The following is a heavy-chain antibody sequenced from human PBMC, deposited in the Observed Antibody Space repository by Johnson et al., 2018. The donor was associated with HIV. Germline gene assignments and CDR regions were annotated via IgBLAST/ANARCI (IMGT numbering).Heavy chain of an antibody. CDR2: ISYDGSNK. CDR3: ARAGRWSGETFDI. J-gene: IGHJ3*02. CDR1: GFTFSNAW. D-gene: IGHD3-10*01. Sequence: VQLVESGGGLVQPGGSLRLSCAASGFTFSNAWMSWVRQAPGKGLEWVAVISYDGSNKYYADSVKGRFTISRDNSKNTLYLQMNSLRAGDTAVYYCARAGRWSGETFDIWGQGTMVTVSS. V-gene: IGHV3-30*14.